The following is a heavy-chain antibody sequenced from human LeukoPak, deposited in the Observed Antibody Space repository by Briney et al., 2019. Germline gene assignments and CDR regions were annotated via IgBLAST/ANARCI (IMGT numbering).Heavy chain of an antibody. Sequence: ASETLSLTCTVSGGSISNYYWNWIRQPPGKGLEWIGHINYSGGTNYDPSLKSRVTISLDTSKNQFSLKLSSVTAADTAVYYCARYDSSGYYFDYWGQGTLVTVSS. CDR1: GGSISNYY. CDR3: ARYDSSGYYFDY. V-gene: IGHV4-59*08. CDR2: INYSGGT. J-gene: IGHJ4*02. D-gene: IGHD3-22*01.